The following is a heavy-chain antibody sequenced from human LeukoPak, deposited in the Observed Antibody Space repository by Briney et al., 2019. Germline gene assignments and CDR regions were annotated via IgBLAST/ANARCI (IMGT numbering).Heavy chain of an antibody. CDR3: AKGQYVAVAGDY. J-gene: IGHJ4*02. Sequence: GGSLRLSCAASGFTFTDYWMHWVRRVPGKGLAWVSQIDIDGSTKNYADSVKGQFTISRDNAKNTVYLQMNSLRAEDTAVYYCAKGQYVAVAGDYWGQGTLVTVSS. V-gene: IGHV3-74*01. CDR2: IDIDGSTK. D-gene: IGHD6-19*01. CDR1: GFTFTDYW.